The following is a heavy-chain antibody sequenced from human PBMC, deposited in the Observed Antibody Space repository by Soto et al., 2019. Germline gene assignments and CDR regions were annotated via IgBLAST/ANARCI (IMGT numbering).Heavy chain of an antibody. CDR1: GGSISSYY. V-gene: IGHV4-59*01. D-gene: IGHD6-19*01. Sequence: SETLSLTCTVSGGSISSYYWNWIRQPPGKGLEWIGYIYYSGSTSYNPSLKSRVTMLVDTSKNQVSLKLSSVTAADTAVYYCARSALTYHSCWLDFWGQGTLVTVSS. CDR2: IYYSGST. CDR3: ARSALTYHSCWLDF. J-gene: IGHJ4*02.